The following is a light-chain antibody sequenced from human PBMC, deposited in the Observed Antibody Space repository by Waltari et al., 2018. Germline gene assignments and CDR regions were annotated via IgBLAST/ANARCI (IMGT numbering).Light chain of an antibody. CDR1: QDIGNR. J-gene: IGKJ3*01. CDR2: GTS. V-gene: IGKV1-12*01. CDR3: QQGNSFPIT. Sequence: DIQMTQSPSSVSASVGDRVTITCRASQDIGNRLAWYQQKPGKAPNLLIYGTSSLQTGVPSRFSGSGSGTEFTLTISSLQPEDFGTYYCQQGNSFPITFGPGTKVEIK.